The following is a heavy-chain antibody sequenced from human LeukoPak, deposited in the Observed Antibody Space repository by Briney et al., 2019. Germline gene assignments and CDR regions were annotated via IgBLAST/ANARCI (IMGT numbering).Heavy chain of an antibody. Sequence: SETLSLTCAVYGGSFSGYYWSWIRQPPGKGLEWIGEINHSGSTNYNPSLKSRVTISVDTSKNKFSLKLSSVTAAATAVYYCARGDSSGINWFDPWGQGTLVTVSS. CDR1: GGSFSGYY. V-gene: IGHV4-34*01. CDR2: INHSGST. D-gene: IGHD3-22*01. CDR3: ARGDSSGINWFDP. J-gene: IGHJ5*02.